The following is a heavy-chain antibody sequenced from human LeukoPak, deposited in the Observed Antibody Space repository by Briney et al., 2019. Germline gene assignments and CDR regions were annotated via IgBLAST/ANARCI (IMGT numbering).Heavy chain of an antibody. D-gene: IGHD3-3*01. CDR3: ARATSQYYDFWSGPPDWYFDL. CDR2: ISAYNGNV. CDR1: GYTFSNYG. J-gene: IGHJ2*01. V-gene: IGHV1-18*01. Sequence: ASVKVSCKTSGYTFSNYGVSWVRQAPGQGLEWMGWISAYNGNVNYAQKLQGRITMTTDTSTSTAYMEVRFLRSDDTAVYYCARATSQYYDFWSGPPDWYFDLWGRGTLVTVSS.